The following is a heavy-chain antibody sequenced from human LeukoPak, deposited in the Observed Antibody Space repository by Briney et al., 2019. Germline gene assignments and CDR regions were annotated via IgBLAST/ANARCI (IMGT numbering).Heavy chain of an antibody. CDR2: IYYSGST. Sequence: SETLSLTCTVSGGSISSYYWSWIRQPPGKGLEWIGYIYYSGSTNYNPSLKSRVTISVDTTKNQFSLKLSSVAAADAAVYYCARGKAACIEFDPWGQGTLVTVSS. CDR1: GGSISSYY. D-gene: IGHD6-13*01. J-gene: IGHJ5*02. V-gene: IGHV4-59*01. CDR3: ARGKAACIEFDP.